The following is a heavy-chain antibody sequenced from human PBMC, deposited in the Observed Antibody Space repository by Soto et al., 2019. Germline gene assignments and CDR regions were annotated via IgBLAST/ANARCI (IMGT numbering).Heavy chain of an antibody. Sequence: QPGGSLRLSCVASGFSVDNIFMSWVRQAPGKGLQWVSTISDDGRTYYADSVKGRFSLSRDKSRNTLYLQMNRLRVEDTAVYYCSRVHSSGGYDYRGQGSLVTVSS. D-gene: IGHD2-8*02. CDR3: SRVHSSGGYDY. J-gene: IGHJ4*02. V-gene: IGHV3-53*01. CDR2: ISDDGRT. CDR1: GFSVDNIF.